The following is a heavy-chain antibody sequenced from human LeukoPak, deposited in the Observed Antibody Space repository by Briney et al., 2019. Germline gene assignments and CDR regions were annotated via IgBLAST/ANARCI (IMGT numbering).Heavy chain of an antibody. J-gene: IGHJ4*02. D-gene: IGHD2-2*01. CDR3: AKGAYCSSTSCYAPVDY. V-gene: IGHV3-7*03. CDR2: IKQDGSEK. Sequence: PGGSLRLSCAASGFTFSSYWMSWVRQAPGKGLEWVANIKQDGSEKYYVDSVKGRFTISRDNSKNTLYLQMNSLRAEDTAVYYCAKGAYCSSTSCYAPVDYWGQGTLVTVSS. CDR1: GFTFSSYW.